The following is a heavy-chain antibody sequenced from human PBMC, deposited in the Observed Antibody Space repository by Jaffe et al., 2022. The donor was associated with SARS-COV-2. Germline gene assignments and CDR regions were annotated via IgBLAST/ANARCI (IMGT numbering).Heavy chain of an antibody. D-gene: IGHD1-26*01. Sequence: EVQLVDSGGGLAQPGGSLRLSCVASGFTFSNYAMSWVRQAPGKGLEWVSSLTNTGGSTFYADSVKGRFTISRDNSKNTLYLQMNSLRAGDTAIYHCARHGGTYSGAFDIWGQGTMVTVSS. J-gene: IGHJ3*02. CDR1: GFTFSNYA. CDR2: LTNTGGST. V-gene: IGHV3-23*04. CDR3: ARHGGTYSGAFDI.